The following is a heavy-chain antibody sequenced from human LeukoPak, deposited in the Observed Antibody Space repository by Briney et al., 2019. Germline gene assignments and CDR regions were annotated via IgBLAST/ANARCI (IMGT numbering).Heavy chain of an antibody. D-gene: IGHD3-22*01. CDR1: GFTFSTYW. CDR2: INSDGSST. Sequence: GGSLRLSCAASGFTFSTYWMYWVRQAPGKGLVWVSRINSDGSSTNYADSVKGRFTISRDNAKNTLYLQMNSLRAEDTAVYYCARLREYYDSSGYYYPFFDYWGQGTLVTVSS. J-gene: IGHJ4*02. V-gene: IGHV3-74*01. CDR3: ARLREYYDSSGYYYPFFDY.